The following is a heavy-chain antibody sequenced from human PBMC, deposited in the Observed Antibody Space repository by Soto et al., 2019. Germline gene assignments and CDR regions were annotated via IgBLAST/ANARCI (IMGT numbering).Heavy chain of an antibody. D-gene: IGHD3-16*01. Sequence: QVQLQESGPGLVKPSQTLSLTCTVSGDSISSGGYYWSWIRKHPGKCLEWIGHIFHSGITYYNPSSKSRVTVSVDTSKHQFSLKLSSITAVDTAVYYCAREDDYIWGSAPIWGQGPLVTVSS. V-gene: IGHV4-31*03. J-gene: IGHJ4*02. CDR2: IFHSGIT. CDR1: GDSISSGGYY. CDR3: AREDDYIWGSAPI.